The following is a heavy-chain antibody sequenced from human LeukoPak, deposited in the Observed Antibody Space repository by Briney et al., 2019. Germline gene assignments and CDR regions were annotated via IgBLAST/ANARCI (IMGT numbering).Heavy chain of an antibody. CDR3: VREGLERSTNFDY. CDR1: GFTFTSHV. Sequence: GGSLRLSCSASGFTFTSHVMRWVRQAPGKWLQYVSGISMNVQTTYYAGSVKGRFTISRDSSKNTVYLQMNSLTAEDTTVYYCVREGLERSTNFDYWGQGTLVSVSS. D-gene: IGHD1-1*01. J-gene: IGHJ4*02. CDR2: ISMNVQTT. V-gene: IGHV3-64D*06.